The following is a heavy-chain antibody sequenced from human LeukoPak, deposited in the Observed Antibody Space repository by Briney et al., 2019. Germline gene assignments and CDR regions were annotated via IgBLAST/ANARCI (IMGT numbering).Heavy chain of an antibody. Sequence: PGGSLRLSCAVSGFTFNSYAMSWVRQAPGKGLVWVSRINRDGSSTSYADSVKGRFTISRDNAKNTLYLQMNSLRAEDTAVYYCARGGGYSYGSFDYWGQGTLVTVSS. J-gene: IGHJ4*02. CDR3: ARGGGYSYGSFDY. CDR1: GFTFNSYA. V-gene: IGHV3-74*01. CDR2: INRDGSST. D-gene: IGHD5-18*01.